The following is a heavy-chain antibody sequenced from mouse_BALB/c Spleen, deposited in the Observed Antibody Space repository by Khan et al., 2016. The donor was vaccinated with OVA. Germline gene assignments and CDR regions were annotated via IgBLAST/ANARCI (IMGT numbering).Heavy chain of an antibody. CDR2: ISTYSGNT. CDR3: ARPAYDGYYDY. J-gene: IGHJ2*01. Sequence: QVQLKESGPELVRPGVSVKISCKGSGCTFTDYAMHWVKQSHAKSLEWIGLISTYSGNTNYNQKFKGKATMTVDKSSSTAYMALGRLTSEDSAIYYCARPAYDGYYDYWGQGTTLTVSS. V-gene: IGHV1S137*01. CDR1: GCTFTDYA. D-gene: IGHD2-3*01.